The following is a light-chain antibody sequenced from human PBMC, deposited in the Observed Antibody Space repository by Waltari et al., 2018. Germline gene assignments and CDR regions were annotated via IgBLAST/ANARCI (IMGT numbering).Light chain of an antibody. Sequence: EIVLTQSPATLSLSPGERAPLPCRARQSVSSSLAWYQQKGGQAPRLLIYDASNRAAGIPARFSGSGSGTDFTLTISSLEPEDVAVYYCQQYYTVSRTFGQGTRVEIK. V-gene: IGKV3-11*01. CDR1: QSVSSS. CDR3: QQYYTVSRT. J-gene: IGKJ1*01. CDR2: DAS.